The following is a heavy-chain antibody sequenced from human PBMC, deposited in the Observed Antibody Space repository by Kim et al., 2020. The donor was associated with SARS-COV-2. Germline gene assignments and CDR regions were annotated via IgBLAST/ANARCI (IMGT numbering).Heavy chain of an antibody. CDR1: GFTFSSYA. V-gene: IGHV3-23*01. D-gene: IGHD3-9*01. CDR2: ISGSGGST. J-gene: IGHJ4*02. CDR3: AKDDSAELAYYDILTGYSYYFDY. Sequence: GGSLRLSCAASGFTFSSYAMSWVRQAPGKGLEWVSAISGSGGSTYYADSVKGRFTISRDNSKNTLYLQMNSLRAEDTAVYYCAKDDSAELAYYDILTGYSYYFDYWGQGTLVTVSS.